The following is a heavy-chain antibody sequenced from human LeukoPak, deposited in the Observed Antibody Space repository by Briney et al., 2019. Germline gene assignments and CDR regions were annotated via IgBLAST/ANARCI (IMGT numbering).Heavy chain of an antibody. CDR1: GGTFSSYA. J-gene: IGHJ4*02. CDR2: IIPIFGTA. D-gene: IGHD1-7*01. CDR3: ARDRGNWNYASPFDY. V-gene: IGHV1-69*13. Sequence: SVKVSCKASGGTFSSYAISWVRQAPGQGLEWMGGIIPIFGTANYAQKFQGRVTITADESTSTAYKELSSLRSEDTAVYYCARDRGNWNYASPFDYWGQGTLVTVSS.